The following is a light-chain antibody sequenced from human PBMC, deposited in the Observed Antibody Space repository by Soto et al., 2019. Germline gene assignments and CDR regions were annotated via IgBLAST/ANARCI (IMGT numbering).Light chain of an antibody. CDR2: GAS. CDR3: QQLNSYPIT. CDR1: QSISSW. J-gene: IGKJ5*01. V-gene: IGKV1-5*01. Sequence: DIQMTQSPSTLSASVGDRVTITCRASQSISSWLAWYQQKPGKAPKLLIYGASRLQTGVPSRFSGSGSGTDFTLTVSSLQPEDFATYYCQQLNSYPITFGQGTRLEIK.